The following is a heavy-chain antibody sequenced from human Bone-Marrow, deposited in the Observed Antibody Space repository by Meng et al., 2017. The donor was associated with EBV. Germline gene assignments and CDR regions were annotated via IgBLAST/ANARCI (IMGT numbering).Heavy chain of an antibody. J-gene: IGHJ4*02. CDR2: IWHGGNT. CDR3: ARGNAYNVPSFDY. D-gene: IGHD5-24*01. Sequence: QVQVQESGPGLVKPSGTLSLTCAVSGASISGSNWWSWVRQPPGKGLEWIGEIWHGGNTNYNPSLKSRVTISVDKSGNQFSLNLNSVTAADTAVYYCARGNAYNVPSFDYWGQGTLVTVSS. V-gene: IGHV4-4*02. CDR1: GASISGSNW.